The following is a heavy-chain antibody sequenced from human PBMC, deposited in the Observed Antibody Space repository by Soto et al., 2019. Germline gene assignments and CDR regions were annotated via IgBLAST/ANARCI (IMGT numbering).Heavy chain of an antibody. J-gene: IGHJ4*02. CDR3: ARDTCSGGSCYASFDY. CDR1: GFTFSSYG. Sequence: GGSLRLSCAASGFTFSSYGMHWVRQAPGKGLEWVAVIWYDGSNKYYADSVKGRFTISRDNSKNTLYLQMNSLRAEDTAVYYCARDTCSGGSCYASFDYWGQGTLVTVSS. CDR2: IWYDGSNK. V-gene: IGHV3-33*01. D-gene: IGHD2-15*01.